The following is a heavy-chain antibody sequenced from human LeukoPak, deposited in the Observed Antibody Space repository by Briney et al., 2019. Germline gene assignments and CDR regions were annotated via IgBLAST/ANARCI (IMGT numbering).Heavy chain of an antibody. Sequence: SVKVSFKSSGGTFSSYALSWVRPAPGQGLEWVGGIIPICGPANYTQKFQGRATITTDESTSTAYMELSSLRSEDTAVYYSARLPSIAAAGSDYYYIDVWGKGTTVTVSS. D-gene: IGHD6-13*01. CDR1: GGTFSSYA. V-gene: IGHV1-69*05. CDR3: ARLPSIAAAGSDYYYIDV. CDR2: IIPICGPA. J-gene: IGHJ6*03.